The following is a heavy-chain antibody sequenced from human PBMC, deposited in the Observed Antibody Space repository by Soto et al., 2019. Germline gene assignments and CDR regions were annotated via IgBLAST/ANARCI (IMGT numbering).Heavy chain of an antibody. V-gene: IGHV3-15*07. CDR2: IKSKTDGGTT. CDR1: GFTFSNAW. CDR3: TTVMDEQLVLSFFRY. Sequence: EVQLVESGGGLVKPGGSLRLSCAASGFTFSNAWMNWVRQAPGKGLEWVGRIKSKTDGGTTDYAAPVKGRFTISRDDSKNTLYLQMNSLKTEDTAVYYCTTVMDEQLVLSFFRYWGQGTLVTVSS. J-gene: IGHJ4*02. D-gene: IGHD6-6*01.